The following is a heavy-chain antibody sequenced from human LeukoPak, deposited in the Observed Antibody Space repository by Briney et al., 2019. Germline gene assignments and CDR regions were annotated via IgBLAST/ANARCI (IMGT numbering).Heavy chain of an antibody. CDR2: IFPDDSDT. CDR1: GYIFTNYW. J-gene: IGHJ4*02. CDR3: ARQDFCSGGSCYNGDYYFDY. D-gene: IGHD2-15*01. V-gene: IGHV5-51*01. Sequence: GESLKISCKASGYIFTNYWIGWVRQMPGKGLEWMGIIFPDDSDTRYSPSFQGQVTISADKSISTAYLHWNSLKASDTAMYYCARQDFCSGGSCYNGDYYFDYWGQGTLVTVSS.